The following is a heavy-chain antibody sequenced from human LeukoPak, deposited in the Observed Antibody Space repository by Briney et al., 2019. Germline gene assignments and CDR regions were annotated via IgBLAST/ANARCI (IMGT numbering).Heavy chain of an antibody. V-gene: IGHV3-74*01. D-gene: IGHD4-17*01. CDR2: ISRDGSST. CDR1: GFTFNNYW. CDR3: ARETADYGEYYFDY. J-gene: IGHJ4*02. Sequence: GGSLRLSCAASGFTFNNYWMHWVRQVPGKGLVWVSRISRDGSSTSYAASVKGRFTISRDNAKNTLYLQTNSLRAEDTAVYYCARETADYGEYYFDYWGQGTLVTVSS.